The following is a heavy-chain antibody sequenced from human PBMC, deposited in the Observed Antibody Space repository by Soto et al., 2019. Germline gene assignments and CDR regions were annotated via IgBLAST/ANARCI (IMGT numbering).Heavy chain of an antibody. D-gene: IGHD1-26*01. Sequence: GGSLSLSCAASGFTFSSYAMSWVRQAPGKGLEWVSAISGSGGSTYYADSVKGRFTISRDNSKNTLYLQMNSLRAEDTAVYYCARNGRGGATPTLDYWGQGTLVTVSS. CDR1: GFTFSSYA. J-gene: IGHJ4*02. CDR2: ISGSGGST. CDR3: ARNGRGGATPTLDY. V-gene: IGHV3-23*01.